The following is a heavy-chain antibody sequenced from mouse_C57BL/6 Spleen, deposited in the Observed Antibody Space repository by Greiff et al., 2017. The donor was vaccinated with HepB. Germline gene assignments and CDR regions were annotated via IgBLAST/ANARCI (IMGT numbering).Heavy chain of an antibody. J-gene: IGHJ1*03. Sequence: VQLQQPGAELVKPGASVKLSCKASGYTFTSYWMHWVKQRPGQGLEWIGMIHPNSGSTNYNEKFKSKATLTVDKSSSTAYMQLSSLTSEDSAVYYGARSNWNGGYFDVWGTGTTVTVSS. CDR2: IHPNSGST. V-gene: IGHV1-64*01. D-gene: IGHD4-1*01. CDR3: ARSNWNGGYFDV. CDR1: GYTFTSYW.